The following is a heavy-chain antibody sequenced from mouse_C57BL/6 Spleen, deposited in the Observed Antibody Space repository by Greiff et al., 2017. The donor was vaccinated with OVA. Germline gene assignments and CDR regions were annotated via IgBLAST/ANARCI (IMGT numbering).Heavy chain of an antibody. D-gene: IGHD2-5*01. V-gene: IGHV1-62-2*01. Sequence: VKLLESGAELVKPGASVKLSCKASGYTFTEYTIHWVKQRPGQGLEWIGWFYPGSGSIKYNEKFKDKATLTADKSSSPVYMELSRMTSEDSAVYFCARHEESNYDYALDYWGQGTSVTVSS. J-gene: IGHJ4*01. CDR2: FYPGSGSI. CDR3: ARHEESNYDYALDY. CDR1: GYTFTEYT.